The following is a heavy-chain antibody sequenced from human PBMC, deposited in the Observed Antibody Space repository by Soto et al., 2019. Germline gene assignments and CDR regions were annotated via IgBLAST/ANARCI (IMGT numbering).Heavy chain of an antibody. D-gene: IGHD1-26*01. CDR3: TTTGYSGTDL. J-gene: IGHJ4*02. V-gene: IGHV3-72*01. Sequence: PGGSLRLSCAASGFIFSDYYIDWVRQAPGKGLEWVGRSKNKANNDTSEYAASVKGRFIISRDESKNSLYLQMNSLKTEDTAVYYCTTTGYSGTDLWGQGT. CDR2: SKNKANNDTS. CDR1: GFIFSDYY.